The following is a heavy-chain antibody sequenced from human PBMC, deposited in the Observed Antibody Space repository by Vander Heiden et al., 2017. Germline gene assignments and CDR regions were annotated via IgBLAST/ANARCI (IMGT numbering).Heavy chain of an antibody. CDR2: LSGSGVRT. J-gene: IGHJ4*02. CDR3: AKVAGYSSGWNDY. Sequence: EVQVLESGGGLVQPGGSLSLSCAASGSTFSNYAMTGVRQGPGKGLEWVSGLSGSGVRTYYAGSVKGRFTISRDNSKNTLYLQMNSLRAEDTAVYYCAKVAGYSSGWNDYWGQGTLVTVSS. D-gene: IGHD6-19*01. V-gene: IGHV3-23*01. CDR1: GSTFSNYA.